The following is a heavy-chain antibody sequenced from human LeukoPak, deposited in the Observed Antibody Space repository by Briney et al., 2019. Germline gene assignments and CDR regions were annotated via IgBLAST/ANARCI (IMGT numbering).Heavy chain of an antibody. J-gene: IGHJ4*02. Sequence: GGSLRLSCAASGFTFSNAWMSWVRQAPGKGLEWVGRIRSKTDGGTTDYAAPVKGRFTISRDDSKNTLYLQMNSLKTEDTAVYYCVVGLTGYCTGPYYFDYWGQGTLVTVSS. D-gene: IGHD3-9*01. CDR3: VVGLTGYCTGPYYFDY. CDR2: IRSKTDGGTT. CDR1: GFTFSNAW. V-gene: IGHV3-15*01.